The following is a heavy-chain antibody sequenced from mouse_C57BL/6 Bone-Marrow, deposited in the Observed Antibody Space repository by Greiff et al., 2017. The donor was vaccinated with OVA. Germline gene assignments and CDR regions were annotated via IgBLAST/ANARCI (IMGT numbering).Heavy chain of an antibody. CDR3: ARRTAQTLLDY. V-gene: IGHV1-69*01. D-gene: IGHD3-2*02. CDR2: IDPSDSYT. J-gene: IGHJ2*01. CDR1: GYTFTSYW. Sequence: QVQLQQPGAELVMPGASVKLSCKASGYTFTSYWMHWVKQRPGQGLEWIGEIDPSDSYTNYNQKFKGKSTLTVDKSSSTAYMQLGSLTSEDSAVYYCARRTAQTLLDYWGQGTTLTVSS.